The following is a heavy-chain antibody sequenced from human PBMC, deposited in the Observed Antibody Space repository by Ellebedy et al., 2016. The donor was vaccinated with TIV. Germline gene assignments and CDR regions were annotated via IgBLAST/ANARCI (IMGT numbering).Heavy chain of an antibody. J-gene: IGHJ3*01. CDR2: ITESGGNT. V-gene: IGHV3-23*01. D-gene: IGHD3-10*01. Sequence: GESLKISCAASGLTFSSHAMSWVRQDPGKGLEWVSSITESGGNTYYADSVKGRLTISRDNSKHTLFLQMNNLRAEEPAIYFCARDPGCVGPAFDVWGQGTMVTVSS. CDR3: ARDPGCVGPAFDV. CDR1: GLTFSSHA.